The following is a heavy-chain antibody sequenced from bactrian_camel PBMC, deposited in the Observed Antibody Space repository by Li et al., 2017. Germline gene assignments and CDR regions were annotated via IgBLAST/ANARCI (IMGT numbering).Heavy chain of an antibody. Sequence: VQLVESGGGLVQPGESLRLSCAASGFIFRDHYMSWVRQAPGKGLEYVSGIDSVDGRTYYIDSVKGRFTISRDNAKNTLYLQMNSLETEDTGVYYCAAGLFGYIDTQSGIWGQGTQVTVS. CDR3: AAGLFGYIDTQSGI. CDR2: IDSVDGRT. D-gene: IGHD1*01. J-gene: IGHJ4*01. V-gene: IGHV3S40*01. CDR1: GFIFRDHY.